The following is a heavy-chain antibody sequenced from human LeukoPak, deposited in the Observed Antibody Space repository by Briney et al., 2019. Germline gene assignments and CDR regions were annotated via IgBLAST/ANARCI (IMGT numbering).Heavy chain of an antibody. CDR2: ISGSGGTT. CDR1: GFTFSTYA. Sequence: PGGSLRLSCAASGFTFSTYAMGWVRQAPGEGLKWASSISGSGGTTYYVDSVKGRFTISRDNSKNTLYLQMNSLRAEDTALYYCVKALYGGNSVWGQGTLVTVSS. CDR3: VKALYGGNSV. V-gene: IGHV3-23*01. D-gene: IGHD4-23*01. J-gene: IGHJ4*02.